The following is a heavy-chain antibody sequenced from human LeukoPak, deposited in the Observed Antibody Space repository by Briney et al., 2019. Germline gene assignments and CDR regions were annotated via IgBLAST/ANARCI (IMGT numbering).Heavy chain of an antibody. J-gene: IGHJ3*02. CDR1: GYTFTGCY. V-gene: IGHV1-2*02. CDR3: AREHSSGYYFDAFDI. Sequence: ASVKVSCKASGYTFTGCYMHWVRQAPGQGLEWMGWINPNSGGTNYAQKFQGRVTMTRDTSLSTAYMERSGLRSDDTAVYYCAREHSSGYYFDAFDIWGQGTMVTVSS. D-gene: IGHD3-22*01. CDR2: INPNSGGT.